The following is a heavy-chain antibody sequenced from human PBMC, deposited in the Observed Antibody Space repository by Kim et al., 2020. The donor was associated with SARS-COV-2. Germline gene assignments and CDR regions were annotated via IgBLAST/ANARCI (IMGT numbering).Heavy chain of an antibody. CDR3: ARGGRYCSSTSCRQYNWFDP. Sequence: ASVKVSCKASGYTFTGYYMHWVRQAPGQGLEWMGWINPNSGGTNYAQKLQGWVTMTRDTSISTAYMELSRLRSDDTAVYYCARGGRYCSSTSCRQYNWFDPWGQGTLVTVSS. V-gene: IGHV1-2*04. CDR1: GYTFTGYY. CDR2: INPNSGGT. D-gene: IGHD2-2*01. J-gene: IGHJ5*02.